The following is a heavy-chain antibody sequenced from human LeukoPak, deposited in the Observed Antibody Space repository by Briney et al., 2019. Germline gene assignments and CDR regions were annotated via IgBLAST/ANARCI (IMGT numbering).Heavy chain of an antibody. CDR1: GFTFRSYT. V-gene: IGHV3-21*01. D-gene: IGHD1-26*01. Sequence: PGGSLRLSCAASGFTFRSYTMNWVRQAPGKGREWGSSITATSSYIYYADSLKGRFTVSRDDAKDSLYLQMHSLRAEDTAVYFCARDGSYYGGYYFDYWGQGTLVTVSS. CDR3: ARDGSYYGGYYFDY. J-gene: IGHJ4*02. CDR2: ITATSSYI.